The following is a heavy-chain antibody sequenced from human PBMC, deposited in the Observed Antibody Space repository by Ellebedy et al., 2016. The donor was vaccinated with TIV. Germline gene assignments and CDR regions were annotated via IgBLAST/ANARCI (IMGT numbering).Heavy chain of an antibody. D-gene: IGHD3-10*01. CDR3: ARDEGGSGSLSY. CDR2: IYYSGST. V-gene: IGHV4-31*01. Sequence: MPSETLSLTCTVSGGSISSGAFYWTWIRQQPGKGLEWIGNIYYSGSTYYRPSLQSLITISLDTSKNQFSLRLSSVTAADTAVYYCARDEGGSGSLSYWGQGTLVTVSS. CDR1: GGSISSGAFY. J-gene: IGHJ4*02.